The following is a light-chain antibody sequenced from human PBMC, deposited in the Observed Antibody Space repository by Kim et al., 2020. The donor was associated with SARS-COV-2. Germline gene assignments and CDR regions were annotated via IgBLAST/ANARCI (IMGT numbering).Light chain of an antibody. V-gene: IGLV6-57*02. CDR1: SGSIAGNY. CDR2: EEH. Sequence: PVKPVTISYTGSSGSIAGNYEQLGQQRPGTVPATVTYEEHQSPSGVPDPFSGSIDSSSDSASLTISELKTEDESDYYCQSYNSSNLFGGGTKLTVL. CDR3: QSYNSSNL. J-gene: IGLJ3*02.